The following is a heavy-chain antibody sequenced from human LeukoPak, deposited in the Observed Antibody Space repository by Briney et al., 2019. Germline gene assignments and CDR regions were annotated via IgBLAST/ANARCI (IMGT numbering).Heavy chain of an antibody. D-gene: IGHD6-13*01. CDR1: GYTFTSYG. CDR2: ISAYNGNT. Sequence: ASVKVSCKASGYTFTSYGISWVRQAPGQGLEWMGWISAYNGNTNYAQKLQGRVTMTTDTSTSTAYMELRSLRSEDTAVYYCARDPRKLIAAAGTLSWFDPWGQGTLVTVSS. V-gene: IGHV1-18*01. CDR3: ARDPRKLIAAAGTLSWFDP. J-gene: IGHJ5*02.